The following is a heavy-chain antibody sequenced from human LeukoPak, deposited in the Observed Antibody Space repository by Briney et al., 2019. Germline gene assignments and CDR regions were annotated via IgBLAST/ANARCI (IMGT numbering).Heavy chain of an antibody. V-gene: IGHV3-23*01. Sequence: GGSLRLSCAASGFTFSSYAMSWVRQAPGKGLEWVSAISGSGGNTYYADSVKGRFTISRDNSKNTLYLQMNSLRAEDTAVYYCAKEGDILTGYAGFDYWGQGTLVTVSS. J-gene: IGHJ4*02. CDR1: GFTFSSYA. CDR3: AKEGDILTGYAGFDY. CDR2: ISGSGGNT. D-gene: IGHD3-9*01.